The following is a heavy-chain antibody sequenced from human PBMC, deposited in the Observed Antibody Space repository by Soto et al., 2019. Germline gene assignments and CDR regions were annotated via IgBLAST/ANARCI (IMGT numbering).Heavy chain of an antibody. D-gene: IGHD3-3*01. CDR2: ISSSGSTI. V-gene: IGHV3-48*03. CDR1: GFTFSSYE. Sequence: GGSLRLSCAASGFTFSSYEMNWVRQAPGKGLEWVSYISSSGSTIYYADSVKGRFTISRDNAKNSLYLQMNSLRAEDTAVYYCARARVDFWKSGMDVWGQGTTGTVS. CDR3: ARARVDFWKSGMDV. J-gene: IGHJ6*02.